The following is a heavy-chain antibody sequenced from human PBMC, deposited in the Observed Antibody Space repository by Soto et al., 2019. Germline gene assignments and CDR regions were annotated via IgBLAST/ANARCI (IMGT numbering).Heavy chain of an antibody. Sequence: PGGSLRLSCAASGITLSSYSMNWVRQAPGKGLEWVSSISSSTTYIYYADSVKGRFTISRDNAKNSLYLQVNSLRSEDTAVYYCARGITLPTPLDYWGQGTLVTVSS. J-gene: IGHJ4*02. CDR3: ARGITLPTPLDY. CDR2: ISSSTTYI. V-gene: IGHV3-21*01. D-gene: IGHD1-20*01. CDR1: GITLSSYS.